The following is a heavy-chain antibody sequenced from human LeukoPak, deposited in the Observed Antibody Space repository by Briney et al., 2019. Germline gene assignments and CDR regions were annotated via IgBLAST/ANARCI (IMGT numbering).Heavy chain of an antibody. CDR2: IYPSDSDT. J-gene: IGHJ4*02. Sequence: GESLKISCKGSGYSFATYWIGWVRQMPGKGLEWMGIIYPSDSDTRYSPSFQGQVTISADKSIRTAYLQWSFLKASDTAMYYCARQSKQQPPQRDYLDYWGQGTLVTVSS. CDR1: GYSFATYW. V-gene: IGHV5-51*01. CDR3: ARQSKQQPPQRDYLDY. D-gene: IGHD6-13*01.